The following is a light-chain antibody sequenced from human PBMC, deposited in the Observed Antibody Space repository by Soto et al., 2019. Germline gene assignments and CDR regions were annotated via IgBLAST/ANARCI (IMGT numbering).Light chain of an antibody. Sequence: EIVLTQSPATLSLSPGERATLSCRASQSIGTALVWYQQMPGQAPRLLIYDTSNRATGIPARFSGSGSGTDFTLTISSLEPEDFAVYYCQQRSTWPSFGGGTKVEIK. CDR1: QSIGTA. CDR2: DTS. J-gene: IGKJ4*01. CDR3: QQRSTWPS. V-gene: IGKV3-11*01.